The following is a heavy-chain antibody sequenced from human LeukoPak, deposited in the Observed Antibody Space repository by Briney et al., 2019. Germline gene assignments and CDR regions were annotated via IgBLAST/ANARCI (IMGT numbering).Heavy chain of an antibody. CDR3: ARVPYGGSTSKPVDY. Sequence: SENLSLNCTVSGGSISSSSYYWGWIRQPPGKGLEWIGSIYYSGSTYYNPSLKSRVTISVDTSKNQFSLKLSSVTAADTAVYYCARVPYGGSTSKPVDYWGQGTLVTVSS. J-gene: IGHJ4*02. D-gene: IGHD2-2*01. V-gene: IGHV4-39*07. CDR2: IYYSGST. CDR1: GGSISSSSYY.